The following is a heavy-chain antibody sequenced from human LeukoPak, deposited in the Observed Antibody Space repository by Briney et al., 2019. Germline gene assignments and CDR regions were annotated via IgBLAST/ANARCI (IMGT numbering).Heavy chain of an antibody. D-gene: IGHD5-12*01. CDR1: GFSFSNYG. CDR3: AKTYSRESGYDFFFHY. Sequence: GGSLRLSCAASGFSFSNYGFHWVRQAPGKGLDWVSAISYDGKNIHYADSVRGRFTISRDNSRNTVYLQMNSLRVEDTAVYYCAKTYSRESGYDFFFHYWGQGTRVTVSS. J-gene: IGHJ4*02. CDR2: ISYDGKNI. V-gene: IGHV3-33*06.